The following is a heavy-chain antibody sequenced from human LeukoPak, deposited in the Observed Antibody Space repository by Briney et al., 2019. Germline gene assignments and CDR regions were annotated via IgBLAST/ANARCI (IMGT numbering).Heavy chain of an antibody. J-gene: IGHJ6*03. CDR2: IRYDETNE. D-gene: IGHD1-26*01. CDR1: GFSFKSYA. CDR3: ARDPYSGNYGNDYYYYMDV. V-gene: IGHV3-30*02. Sequence: GGSLRLSCAASGFSFKSYAMHWVRQAPGKGLEWVAFIRYDETNEYYADSVKGRFTISRDNSKNTLYLQMDSLGPEDTAVYYCARDPYSGNYGNDYYYYMDVWGKRTTVTISS.